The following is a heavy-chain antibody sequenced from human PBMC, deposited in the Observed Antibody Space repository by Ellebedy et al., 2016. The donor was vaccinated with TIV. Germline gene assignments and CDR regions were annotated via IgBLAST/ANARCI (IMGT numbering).Heavy chain of an antibody. J-gene: IGHJ4*02. Sequence: GESLKISCAASGFTFSNFWMNWVRQAPGRGLEWVANIKQDGGETYYVDSVKGRFTISRDNAKRSLYLQMSSLRAEDTAVDYCMADYCSGGICFNYWGQGTLVTVSS. V-gene: IGHV3-7*03. CDR3: MADYCSGGICFNY. CDR1: GFTFSNFW. CDR2: IKQDGGET. D-gene: IGHD2-15*01.